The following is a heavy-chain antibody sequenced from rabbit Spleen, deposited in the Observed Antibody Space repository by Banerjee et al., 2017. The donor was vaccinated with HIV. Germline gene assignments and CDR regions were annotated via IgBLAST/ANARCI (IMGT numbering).Heavy chain of an antibody. Sequence: QSVEESGGRLVTPGTPLTLTCTVSGIDLDRYAVSWVRQAPGKGLEWIGAISDGGYTYYASWARGRFTISKTSTTVDLRMTSPTTEDTAIYFCASGSFYVIWGQGTLVTVS. J-gene: IGHJ4*02. V-gene: IGHV1S69*01. D-gene: IGHD8-1*01. CDR3: ASGSFYVI. CDR2: ISDGGYT. CDR1: GIDLDRYA.